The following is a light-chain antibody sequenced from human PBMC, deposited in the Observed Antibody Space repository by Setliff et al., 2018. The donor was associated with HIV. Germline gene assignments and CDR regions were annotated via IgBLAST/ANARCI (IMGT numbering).Light chain of an antibody. CDR1: NSDIGSHDY. CDR2: SVT. CDR3: SSYAGSNSYV. V-gene: IGLV2-8*01. Sequence: QSALTQPASVSGSPGQSITISCSGTNSDIGSHDYVSWYQQHPGKAPKLIIFSVTYRPSGVPDRFSGSKSGNTASLTVSGLQAEDEADYYCSSYAGSNSYVFGTGTKVTVL. J-gene: IGLJ1*01.